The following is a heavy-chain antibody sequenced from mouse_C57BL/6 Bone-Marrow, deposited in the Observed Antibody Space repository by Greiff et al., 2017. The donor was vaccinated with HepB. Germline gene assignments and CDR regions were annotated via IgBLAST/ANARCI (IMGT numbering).Heavy chain of an antibody. CDR2: IYPGSGST. CDR1: GYTFTSYW. J-gene: IGHJ3*01. V-gene: IGHV1-55*01. CDR3: ARGGLDSSCSWFAY. D-gene: IGHD3-2*02. Sequence: QVQLQQPGAELVKPGASVKMSCKASGYTFTSYWITWVKQRPGQGLEWIGDIYPGSGSTNYNEKFKSKATLTVDKSSSTAYMQLSSLTSEDSAVYYCARGGLDSSCSWFAYWRQETLVTVSA.